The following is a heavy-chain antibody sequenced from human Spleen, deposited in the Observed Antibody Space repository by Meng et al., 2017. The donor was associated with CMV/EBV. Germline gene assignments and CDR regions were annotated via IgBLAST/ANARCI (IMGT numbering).Heavy chain of an antibody. CDR1: GFTFSSYA. D-gene: IGHD3-10*01. CDR2: ISGSGGST. Sequence: GGSLRLSCAASGFTFSSYAMSCVRQAPGKGLEWVSAISGSGGSTYYADSVKGRFTISRDHSKNTLYLQMNSLRVADTGVYYCAKGSHSDYWGQGMLVTVSS. V-gene: IGHV3-23*01. CDR3: AKGSHSDY. J-gene: IGHJ4*02.